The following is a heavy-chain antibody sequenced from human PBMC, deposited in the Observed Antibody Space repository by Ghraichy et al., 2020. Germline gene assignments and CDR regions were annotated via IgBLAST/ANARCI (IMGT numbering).Heavy chain of an antibody. CDR3: AREFCSGGRCYFGTGGSHFDY. V-gene: IGHV3-74*01. D-gene: IGHD2-15*01. J-gene: IGHJ4*02. Sequence: LSLTCAASGFTLSNYWMHWVRQAPGKGLVWVSRINSGGSSTTYADSVKGRFTISRDNAKNTLYLQMNSLRVDDTAVYYCAREFCSGGRCYFGTGGSHFDYWGQGTLVTVSS. CDR1: GFTLSNYW. CDR2: INSGGSST.